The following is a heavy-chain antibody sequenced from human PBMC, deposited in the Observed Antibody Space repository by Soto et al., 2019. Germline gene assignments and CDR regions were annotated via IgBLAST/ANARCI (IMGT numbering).Heavy chain of an antibody. CDR2: RYYSEST. CDR1: GGSITTGGYY. Sequence: SETLSLTCTVSGGSITTGGYYWSWIRQLPGKGLEWIGHRYYSESTYYNPSLKSRVSISLDTSKNQFSLKLSFVTAADTAMYYCARTKFLGGRRPPWSPDFRGQGTPVTVS. D-gene: IGHD3-16*01. V-gene: IGHV4-31*03. CDR3: ARTKFLGGRRPPWSPDF. J-gene: IGHJ4*02.